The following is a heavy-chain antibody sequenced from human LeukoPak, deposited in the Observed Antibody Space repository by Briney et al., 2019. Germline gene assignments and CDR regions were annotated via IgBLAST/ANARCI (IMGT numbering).Heavy chain of an antibody. V-gene: IGHV1-18*01. D-gene: IGHD6-19*01. J-gene: IGHJ4*02. CDR2: INTYNGKT. Sequence: GASVKVSCTASGYTYTSYGISWERQAPGQRLERRGWINTYNGKTNYAQKLQGRVTMTTDTTTSTAYMELRSLRSDDTAVYYGARESSGSSDYWGQGTLVTVSS. CDR1: GYTYTSYG. CDR3: ARESSGSSDY.